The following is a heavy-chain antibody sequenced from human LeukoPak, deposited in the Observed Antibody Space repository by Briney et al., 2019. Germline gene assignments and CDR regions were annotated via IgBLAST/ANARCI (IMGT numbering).Heavy chain of an antibody. CDR1: GFTFCSYA. CDR3: ARIASPPPFTEY. Sequence: GGSLRLSCAASGFTFCSYAMHWVRQAPGKGLEYVSAISSNGGGTYYANSVKGRFTISRDNSKNTLYLQMGSLRTEDMAVYYRARIASPPPFTEYWGQGTRVTVSS. CDR2: ISSNGGGT. V-gene: IGHV3-64*01. D-gene: IGHD6-13*01. J-gene: IGHJ4*02.